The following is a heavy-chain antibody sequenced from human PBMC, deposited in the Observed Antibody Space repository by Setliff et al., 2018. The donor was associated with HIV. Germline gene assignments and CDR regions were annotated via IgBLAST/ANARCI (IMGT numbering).Heavy chain of an antibody. CDR1: GLTFSSYA. Sequence: GGSLRLSCAASGLTFSSYAMSWVRQAPGKGLEWVSSISGSGGSPYYADSVKGRFTISRDNSKNTLYLQMNSLRAEDTAVYYCAKDVAVASFFNYWGQGTLVTVSS. D-gene: IGHD6-19*01. CDR3: AKDVAVASFFNY. J-gene: IGHJ4*02. CDR2: ISGSGGSP. V-gene: IGHV3-23*01.